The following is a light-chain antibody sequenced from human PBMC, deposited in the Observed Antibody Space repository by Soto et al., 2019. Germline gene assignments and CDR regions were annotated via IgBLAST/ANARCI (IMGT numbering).Light chain of an antibody. V-gene: IGKV3-15*01. J-gene: IGKJ1*01. CDR3: QQHNNWPWT. CDR2: GAS. CDR1: QSVGSN. Sequence: EIGMTQSPSTLSLSPGERAPLSCRASQSVGSNLAWYQQKPGQAPRLLIYGASTRATGIPARFSGSGSGTEFTLSISSLQSEDFAVYHCQQHNNWPWTFGQGTKVDIK.